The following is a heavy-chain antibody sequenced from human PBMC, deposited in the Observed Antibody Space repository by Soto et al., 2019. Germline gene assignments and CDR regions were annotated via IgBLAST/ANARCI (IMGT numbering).Heavy chain of an antibody. D-gene: IGHD5-18*01. Sequence: SDTLSLTCTVSGGSISSYYWSWIRQPPGKGLEWIGYIYYNGSTNYNPSLKSRVTISVDTSKNQFSLKLRSVTAADTAVYYCAREYTPMAYNWFDPWGQGTLVTVSS. CDR2: IYYNGST. CDR1: GGSISSYY. J-gene: IGHJ5*02. V-gene: IGHV4-59*01. CDR3: AREYTPMAYNWFDP.